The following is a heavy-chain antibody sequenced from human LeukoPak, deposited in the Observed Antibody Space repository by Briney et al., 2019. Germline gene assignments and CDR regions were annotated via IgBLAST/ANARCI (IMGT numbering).Heavy chain of an antibody. CDR1: GYTFTSYY. D-gene: IGHD3-9*01. V-gene: IGHV1-46*01. CDR3: ARGNDILTSYYGIDD. Sequence: GASAKVSCKASGYTFTSYYIHWVRQAPGQGLKWMGRINPSGGSAGYAQKFQGRVTMTRDMSTSTVYMELSSLRSEDTAVYYCARGNDILTSYYGIDDWGQGTLVTVSS. J-gene: IGHJ4*02. CDR2: INPSGGSA.